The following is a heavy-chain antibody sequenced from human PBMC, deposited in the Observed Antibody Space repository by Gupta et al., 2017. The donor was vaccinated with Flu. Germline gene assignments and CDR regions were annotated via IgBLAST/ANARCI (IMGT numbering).Heavy chain of an antibody. Sequence: EVQLLESGGGLAQPGGSLRLSCATSGFTFTNYAMRWVRQAPGKGLEWVSTVSGGGSNSYYADSVKGRFTISGDSSKKTVYLQMNSLRVEDTAVYYCAKGANRAFEIWGQGTMVTVSS. CDR3: AKGANRAFEI. CDR2: VSGGGSNS. J-gene: IGHJ3*02. CDR1: GFTFTNYA. V-gene: IGHV3-23*01.